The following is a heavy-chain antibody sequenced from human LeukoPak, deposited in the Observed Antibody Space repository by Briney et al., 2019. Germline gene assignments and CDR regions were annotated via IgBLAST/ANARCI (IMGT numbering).Heavy chain of an antibody. Sequence: ASVKVSCKASGYTFTGYYMHWVRQAPGQGLEWMGWINTNSGGTNYAQKFQGRVTMTRDTSISTAYMELSRLRSDDTAVYYCARDYSNYEGGFDPWGQGTLVTVSS. CDR2: INTNSGGT. J-gene: IGHJ5*02. CDR1: GYTFTGYY. V-gene: IGHV1-2*02. D-gene: IGHD4-11*01. CDR3: ARDYSNYEGGFDP.